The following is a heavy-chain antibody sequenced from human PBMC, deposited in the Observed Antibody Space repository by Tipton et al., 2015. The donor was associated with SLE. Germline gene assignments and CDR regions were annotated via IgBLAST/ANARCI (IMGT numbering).Heavy chain of an antibody. J-gene: IGHJ1*01. CDR3: ALAAAGIGYFQH. CDR2: IYYSGST. CDR1: GGSISSSSYY. D-gene: IGHD6-13*01. V-gene: IGHV4-61*01. Sequence: TLSLTCTVSGGSISSSSYYWSWIRQPPGKGLEWIGYIYYSGSTNYNPSLKSRVTISVDTSKNQFSLKLSSVTAADTAVYYCALAAAGIGYFQHWGQGTLVTVSS.